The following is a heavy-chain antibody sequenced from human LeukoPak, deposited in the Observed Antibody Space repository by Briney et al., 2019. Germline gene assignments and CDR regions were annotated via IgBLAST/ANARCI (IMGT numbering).Heavy chain of an antibody. V-gene: IGHV3-23*01. CDR1: GFTFSLYA. CDR3: TTSWPKVREGDQ. D-gene: IGHD3-16*01. J-gene: IGHJ4*02. Sequence: GSLRLSCAASGFTFSLYAMRWVRQAPGKGLEWLAEIGAGGDGAYHADSVKGRFTISRDNSKNTLFLQMNSLRAEDTAVYYCTTSWPKVREGDQWGQGTLVTVSS. CDR2: IGAGGDGA.